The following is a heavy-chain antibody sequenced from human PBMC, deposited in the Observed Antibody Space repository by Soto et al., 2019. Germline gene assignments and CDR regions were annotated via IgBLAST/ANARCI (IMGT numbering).Heavy chain of an antibody. CDR3: ARGITLPTPLDY. CDR2: INAGNGNT. D-gene: IGHD1-20*01. V-gene: IGHV1-3*05. CDR1: GYTFTSYA. J-gene: IGHJ4*02. Sequence: QVQLVQSGAEEKKPGASVKVSCKASGYTFTSYAMHWVRQAPGQRLEWMGWINAGNGNTKYSQKFQGRVTITRDTSESTGSMEMSRLRSEDTAVYDCARGITLPTPLDYWGQGTMVTVSS.